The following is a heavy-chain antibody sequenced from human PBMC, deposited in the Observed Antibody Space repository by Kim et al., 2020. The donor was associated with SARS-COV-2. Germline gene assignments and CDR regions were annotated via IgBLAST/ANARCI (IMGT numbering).Heavy chain of an antibody. D-gene: IGHD3-22*01. CDR2: ISSSSSTI. CDR3: ARGVFYYDSSGSGAFDI. Sequence: GGSLRLSCAASGFTFSSYSMNWVRQAPGKGLEWVSYISSSSSTIYYADSVKGRFTISRDNAKNSLYLQMNSLRDEDTAVYYCARGVFYYDSSGSGAFDIWGQGTMVTVSS. V-gene: IGHV3-48*02. J-gene: IGHJ3*02. CDR1: GFTFSSYS.